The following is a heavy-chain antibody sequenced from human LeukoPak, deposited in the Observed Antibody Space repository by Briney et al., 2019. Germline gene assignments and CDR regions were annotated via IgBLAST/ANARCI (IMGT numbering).Heavy chain of an antibody. CDR1: GGSISSYY. CDR2: IYYSGST. V-gene: IGHV4-59*08. CDR3: ARYYDILTGPYGMDV. Sequence: SETLSLTCTVSGGSISSYYWSWIRQPPGKGLEWIGYIYYSGSTNYNPSLKSRVTISVDTSKNQFSLKLSSVTAADTAVYYCARYYDILTGPYGMDVWGQGTTVTVSS. J-gene: IGHJ6*02. D-gene: IGHD3-9*01.